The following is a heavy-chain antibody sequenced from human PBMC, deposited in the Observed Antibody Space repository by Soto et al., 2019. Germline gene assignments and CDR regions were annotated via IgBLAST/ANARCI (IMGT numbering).Heavy chain of an antibody. V-gene: IGHV4-39*01. J-gene: IGHJ6*02. CDR3: ASLNIVVVPAAARYYYYGMDV. CDR2: IYYSGST. CDR1: GGSISSSSYY. D-gene: IGHD2-2*01. Sequence: SETLSLTCTVSGGSISSSSYYWGWIRQPPGKGLEWIGSIYYSGSTYYNPSLKSRVTISVDTSKNQFSLKLSSVTAADTAVYYCASLNIVVVPAAARYYYYGMDVWGQGTTVTVS.